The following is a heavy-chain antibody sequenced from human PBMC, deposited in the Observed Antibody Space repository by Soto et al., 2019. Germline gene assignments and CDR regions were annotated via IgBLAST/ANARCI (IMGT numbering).Heavy chain of an antibody. CDR3: AKDVSLTLFCFQH. Sequence: GGSLRLSCAASGFTFSSYGMHWVRQAPGKGLEWVAVISYDGSNKYYADSVKGRFTISRDNSKNTLYLQMNSLRAEDTAVYYCAKDVSLTLFCFQHWGQGTLVTVSS. V-gene: IGHV3-30*18. D-gene: IGHD3-9*01. CDR2: ISYDGSNK. CDR1: GFTFSSYG. J-gene: IGHJ1*01.